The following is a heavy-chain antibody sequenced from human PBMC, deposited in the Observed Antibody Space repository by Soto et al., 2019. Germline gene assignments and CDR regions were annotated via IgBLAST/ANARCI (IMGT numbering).Heavy chain of an antibody. CDR2: INPATGAA. CDR1: GYPVTAYY. Sequence: QLHLVQSGAVVKKPGASVTVSCSASGYPVTAYYMHWVRQAPGRGLEWMGGINPATGAAKYTQTFQGRVTMTRDTSTITVFMELSGLTSEDTAVFYCARGGGVGVAGSAAFDMWGQGTVVTVSS. J-gene: IGHJ3*02. V-gene: IGHV1-2*02. D-gene: IGHD3-3*01. CDR3: ARGGGVGVAGSAAFDM.